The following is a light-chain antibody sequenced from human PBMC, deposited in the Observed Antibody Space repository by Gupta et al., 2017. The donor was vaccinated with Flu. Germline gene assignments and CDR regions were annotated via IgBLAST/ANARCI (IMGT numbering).Light chain of an antibody. CDR2: KDS. V-gene: IGLV3-25*03. Sequence: SGDVLTDAYVYWYQQKTGQAPALVIFKDSKRPAGIPDRFSGSTSGTTVTLTISGVQADDEADYYGQTADDDYNWIFGGGTKLTV. CDR3: QTADDDYNWI. J-gene: IGLJ3*02. CDR1: VLTDAY.